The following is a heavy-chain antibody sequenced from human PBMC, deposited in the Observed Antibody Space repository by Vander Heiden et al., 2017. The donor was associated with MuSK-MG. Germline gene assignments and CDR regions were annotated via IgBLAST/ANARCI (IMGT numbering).Heavy chain of an antibody. CDR2: IKQDRRDE. CDR3: AIQRFAEFPY. D-gene: IGHD3-10*01. Sequence: EVQLVESGGGLVQPGGSLRLSCAASQFSFSNYWMSWVRQAPGKGLEWVANIKQDRRDEGYSDSVKGRFTISRDNAQSSLHLHMHRLRAQDTGGCDGAIQRFAEFPYWVHGPQVTIS. V-gene: IGHV3-7*01. CDR1: QFSFSNYW. J-gene: IGHJ4*01.